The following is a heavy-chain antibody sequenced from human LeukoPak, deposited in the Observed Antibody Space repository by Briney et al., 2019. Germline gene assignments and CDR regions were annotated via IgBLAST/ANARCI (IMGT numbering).Heavy chain of an antibody. CDR2: ISSNGGST. Sequence: PGGSLRLSCAASGFTFSTYAMHWVRQAPGKGLEYVSAISSNGGSTYYANSVKGRFTISRDNSKGSLYLQMDSLRAEDTAVYYCAKDLAYYGGNLDSWGQGILVTVSS. J-gene: IGHJ4*02. V-gene: IGHV3-64*01. D-gene: IGHD4-23*01. CDR1: GFTFSTYA. CDR3: AKDLAYYGGNLDS.